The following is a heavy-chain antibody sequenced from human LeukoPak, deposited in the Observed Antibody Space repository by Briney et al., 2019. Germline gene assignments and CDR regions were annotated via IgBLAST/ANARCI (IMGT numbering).Heavy chain of an antibody. V-gene: IGHV3-23*01. J-gene: IGHJ4*02. D-gene: IGHD2-2*01. CDR3: AKSPGGVVSTSFDN. CDR2: ISVSGGST. CDR1: GFTFSTYA. Sequence: GGSLRLSCAASGFTFSTYAMSWVRQAPGKGLEWVSVISVSGGSTYYADSVKGRFTISRDNSKNTLYLQMNSLRAEDTAVYYCAKSPGGVVSTSFDNWGQGTLVTVSS.